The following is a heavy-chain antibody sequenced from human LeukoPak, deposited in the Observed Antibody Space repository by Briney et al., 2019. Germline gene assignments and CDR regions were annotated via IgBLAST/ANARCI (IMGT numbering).Heavy chain of an antibody. J-gene: IGHJ6*02. CDR2: ISSDGGST. Sequence: GSLKLSCSTSGFPFRMDAMQRVRQASGKGLEYVSAISSDGGSTYYANSVKGRFTISRDNSKNTLYLQMGSLRAEDMAVYYCVNYGMDVWGQGTTVTVSS. CDR1: GFPFRMDA. CDR3: VNYGMDV. V-gene: IGHV3-64*01.